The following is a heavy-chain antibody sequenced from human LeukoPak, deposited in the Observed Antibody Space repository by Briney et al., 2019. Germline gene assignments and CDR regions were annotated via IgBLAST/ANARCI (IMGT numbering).Heavy chain of an antibody. Sequence: TSETLSLTCSVSGDSISSYFWAWIRQPPGKGLEWIGYVCYNGTTNYNPSLRNRVAISIDTSKNQFSLKLNSATAADRAVYYCAKSGGFNSRRDYWGQGTLVTVSS. D-gene: IGHD3-16*01. CDR2: VCYNGTT. J-gene: IGHJ4*02. V-gene: IGHV4-59*01. CDR1: GDSISSYF. CDR3: AKSGGFNSRRDY.